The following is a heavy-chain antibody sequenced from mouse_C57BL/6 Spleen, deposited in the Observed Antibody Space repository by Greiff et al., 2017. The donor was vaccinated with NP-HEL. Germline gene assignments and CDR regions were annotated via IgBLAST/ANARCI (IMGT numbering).Heavy chain of an antibody. D-gene: IGHD2-3*01. V-gene: IGHV5-9*01. J-gene: IGHJ2*01. Sequence: EVQLVESGGGLVKPGGSLKLSCAASGFTFSSYTMSWVRQTPEKRLEWVATISGGGGNTYYPDSVKGRFTISRDNAKNTLYLQMSSLRSEDTALYYCARQASDGYYFDYWGQGTTLTVSS. CDR1: GFTFSSYT. CDR3: ARQASDGYYFDY. CDR2: ISGGGGNT.